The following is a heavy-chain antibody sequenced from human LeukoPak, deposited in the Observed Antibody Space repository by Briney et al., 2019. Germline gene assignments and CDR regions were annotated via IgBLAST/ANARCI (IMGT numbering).Heavy chain of an antibody. CDR3: ARETFYAFDF. V-gene: IGHV3-11*06. D-gene: IGHD3-16*01. J-gene: IGHJ3*01. Sequence: GGSLRLACAASGFPFSSYHMRRIRQAPGKGLEWVSSVTIDSSHTNYADSVEGRFTLSRDNAKNSLYLQMNSLRAEDTAVYYCARETFYAFDFWGQGAMVIVSS. CDR2: VTIDSSHT. CDR1: GFPFSSYH.